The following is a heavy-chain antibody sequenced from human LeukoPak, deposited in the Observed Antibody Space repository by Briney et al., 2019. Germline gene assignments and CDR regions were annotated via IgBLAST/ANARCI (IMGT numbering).Heavy chain of an antibody. CDR2: FDPEDGET. V-gene: IGHV1-24*01. D-gene: IGHD6-13*01. CDR1: GYTLTELS. CDR3: ATDPFLYSSSWYPFS. J-gene: IGHJ5*02. Sequence: GASGKVSCKVSGYTLTELSMHWVRQAPGKGLEWMGGFDPEDGETIYAQKFQGRVTMTEDTSTDTAYMELSSLRSEDTAVYYCATDPFLYSSSWYPFSWGQGTLVTVSS.